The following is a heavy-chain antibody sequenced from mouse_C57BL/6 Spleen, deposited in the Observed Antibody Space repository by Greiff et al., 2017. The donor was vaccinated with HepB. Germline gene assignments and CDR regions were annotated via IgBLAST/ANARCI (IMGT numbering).Heavy chain of an antibody. D-gene: IGHD2-1*01. CDR2: INPSSGYT. CDR1: GYTFTSYT. J-gene: IGHJ4*01. V-gene: IGHV1-4*01. CDR3: ARSDYGNYDYYAMDY. Sequence: VQRVESGAELVRPGASVKMSCKASGYTFTSYTMHWVKQRPGQGLEWIGDINPSSGYTKYNQKFKDKATLTADKSSSTAYMQLSSLTSEDSAVYYCARSDYGNYDYYAMDYWGQGTSVTVSS.